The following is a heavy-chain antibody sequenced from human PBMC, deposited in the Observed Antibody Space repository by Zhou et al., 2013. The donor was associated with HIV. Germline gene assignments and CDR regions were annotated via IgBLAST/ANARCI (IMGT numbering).Heavy chain of an antibody. Sequence: QVQLVQSGAEVKKPGSSVKVSCKASGGTFSSYAITWVRQAPGQGLEWMGTIIPFFDVPNYAQKFQGRVTITADKSTSTSYLELRSPRSEDTALYYCGRGPYYSNAPGGPLDIWGPRGHGSPSLQ. CDR2: IIPFFDVP. J-gene: IGHJ3*02. V-gene: IGHV1-69*04. CDR3: GRGPYYSNAPGGPLDI. D-gene: IGHD1-26*01. CDR1: GGTFSSYA.